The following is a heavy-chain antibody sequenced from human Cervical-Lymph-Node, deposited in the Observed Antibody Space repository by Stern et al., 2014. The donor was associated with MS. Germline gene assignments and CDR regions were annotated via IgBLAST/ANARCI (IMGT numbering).Heavy chain of an antibody. V-gene: IGHV3-7*01. D-gene: IGHD3-10*01. CDR2: IRDDGSDK. Sequence: EVQLVESGGGLVQPGESLTLSCVASGFTFSVYWMSWVRQAPGKGLELEANIRDDGSDKYYVDSVKGRFTISRDNAKNSLYLQMNSLRGEDTAVYFCGRFTRGSPSDYWGQGTQVTVSP. CDR3: GRFTRGSPSDY. J-gene: IGHJ4*02. CDR1: GFTFSVYW.